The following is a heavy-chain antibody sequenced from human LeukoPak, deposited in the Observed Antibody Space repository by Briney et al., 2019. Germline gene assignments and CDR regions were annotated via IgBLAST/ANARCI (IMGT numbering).Heavy chain of an antibody. D-gene: IGHD6-19*01. CDR1: GFTFSDHY. CDR2: IRNKAKSYTT. CDR3: AKDLDGAGTAGY. Sequence: PGGSLRLSCAASGFTFSDHYMDWVRQAPGKGLEWVGRIRNKAKSYTTEYPASVKGRFTISRDASKNSLDLQMNSLRAEDTAVYYCAKDLDGAGTAGYWGQGTLVTVSS. V-gene: IGHV3-72*01. J-gene: IGHJ4*02.